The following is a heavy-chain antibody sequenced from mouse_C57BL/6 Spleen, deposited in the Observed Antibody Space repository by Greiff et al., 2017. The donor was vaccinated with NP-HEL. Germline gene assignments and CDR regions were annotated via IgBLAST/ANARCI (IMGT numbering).Heavy chain of an antibody. CDR2: ISSGSSTI. CDR1: GFTFSDYG. D-gene: IGHD1-1*01. CDR3: ARNYAGKDLDY. J-gene: IGHJ4*01. Sequence: EVNVVESGGGLVKPGGSLKLSCAASGFTFSDYGMHWVRQAPEKGLEWVAYISSGSSTIYYADTVKGRSTFSRDNAYNTAYLQMTRLTSEDAAMYCCARNYAGKDLDYWGTGTTVTVSS. V-gene: IGHV5-17*01.